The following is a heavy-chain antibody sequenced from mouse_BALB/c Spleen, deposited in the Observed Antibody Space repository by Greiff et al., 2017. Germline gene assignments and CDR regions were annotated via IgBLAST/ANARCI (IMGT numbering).Heavy chain of an antibody. V-gene: IGHV1S137*01. CDR2: ISTYYGDA. Sequence: VQLQQSGAELVRPGVSVKISCKGSGYTFTDYAMHWVKQSHAKSLEWIGVISTYYGDASYNQKFKGKATMTVDKSSSTAYMELARLTSEDSAIYYCAREGSSFYAMDYWGQGTSVTVSS. CDR1: GYTFTDYA. J-gene: IGHJ4*01. CDR3: AREGSSFYAMDY.